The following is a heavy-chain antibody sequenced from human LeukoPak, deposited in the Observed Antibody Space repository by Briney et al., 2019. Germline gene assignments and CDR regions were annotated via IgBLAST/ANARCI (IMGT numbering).Heavy chain of an antibody. D-gene: IGHD2-2*01. V-gene: IGHV4-59*01. CDR1: GGSFSGYY. Sequence: SETLSLTCAVYGGSFSGYYWSWIRQPPGKGLEWIGYIYYSGSTNYNPSLKSRVTISVETSKNQFSLKLSSVTAADTAVYYCARGGCSSTSCYGYNWFDPWGQGTLVTVSS. J-gene: IGHJ5*02. CDR3: ARGGCSSTSCYGYNWFDP. CDR2: IYYSGST.